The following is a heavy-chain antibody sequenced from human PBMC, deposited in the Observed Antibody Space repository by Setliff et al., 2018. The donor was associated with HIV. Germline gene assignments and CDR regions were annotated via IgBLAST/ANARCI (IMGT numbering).Heavy chain of an antibody. Sequence: ASVKVSCKASGYTFTSYGISWVRQAPGQGLEWMGWISAYNGNTNYAQKFQGRVTITADEATSTVYMELSSLRSEDTAVFYCARVRTDEVRGVYDAFDIWGQGTMVTVSS. CDR1: GYTFTSYG. CDR3: ARVRTDEVRGVYDAFDI. V-gene: IGHV1-18*01. J-gene: IGHJ3*02. D-gene: IGHD3-10*01. CDR2: ISAYNGNT.